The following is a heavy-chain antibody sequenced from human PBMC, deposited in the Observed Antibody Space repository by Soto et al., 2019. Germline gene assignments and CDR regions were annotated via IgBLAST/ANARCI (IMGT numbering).Heavy chain of an antibody. Sequence: QEQVVESGGGVVQPGMSLRRSCVASGFTFSDFAMHWVRQAPGKGLEWVAVISYDGHNTYYADSVKGRFSISRDNSKHTLFLPMNSLRAADRAPYYCAKWSPCNICYLDRLTGGESRKSYDHDMGVWGQGTSVTVAS. CDR1: GFTFSDFA. V-gene: IGHV3-30*18. CDR3: AKWSPCNICYLDRLTGGESRKSYDHDMGV. D-gene: IGHD2-21*01. CDR2: ISYDGHNT. J-gene: IGHJ6*01.